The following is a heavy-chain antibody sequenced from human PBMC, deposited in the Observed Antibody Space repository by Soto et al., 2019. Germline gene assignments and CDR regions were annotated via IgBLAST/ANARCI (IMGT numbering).Heavy chain of an antibody. CDR1: GYTFSNYW. J-gene: IGHJ1*01. CDR3: SKFKYSTSVRYLQH. Sequence: GESLKISCESSGYTFSNYWIGWGRQVPRKSLEWGAIIYLSDSRTIYSPSFQGQVTISADKSISTAYLQWTSLKASDTAIYYCSKFKYSTSVRYLQHWGQGTPVTVSS. CDR2: IYLSDSRT. V-gene: IGHV5-51*01. D-gene: IGHD6-6*01.